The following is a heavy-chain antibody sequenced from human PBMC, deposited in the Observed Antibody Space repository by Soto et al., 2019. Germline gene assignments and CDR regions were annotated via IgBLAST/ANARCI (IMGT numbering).Heavy chain of an antibody. CDR3: ARDFGY. CDR1: GFTFNRYA. Sequence: QVELVESGGGVVQPGRSLRLSCAASGFTFNRYAMNWVRQSPVKGLGWVAAISVDGSSYNYADSVKGRFIISRDNSKDTLYLQMSSLRVEDTAVYYCARDFGYWGQGTLVTVSS. CDR2: ISVDGSSY. V-gene: IGHV3-30*03. J-gene: IGHJ4*02. D-gene: IGHD3-10*01.